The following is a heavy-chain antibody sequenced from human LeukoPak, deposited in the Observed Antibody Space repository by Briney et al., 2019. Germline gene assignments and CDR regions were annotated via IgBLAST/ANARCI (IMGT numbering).Heavy chain of an antibody. CDR3: ARGYCSGSSCYPGLY. D-gene: IGHD2-15*01. CDR2: ISSSSSYI. CDR1: GFTFSSYS. Sequence: PGGSLRLSCAASGFTFSSYSMNWVRQAPGKGLEWVSSISSSSSYIYYADSVKGRFTISRDNSKNMLYLQMNSLRAEDTAVYYCARGYCSGSSCYPGLYWGQGSLVTVSS. J-gene: IGHJ4*02. V-gene: IGHV3-21*01.